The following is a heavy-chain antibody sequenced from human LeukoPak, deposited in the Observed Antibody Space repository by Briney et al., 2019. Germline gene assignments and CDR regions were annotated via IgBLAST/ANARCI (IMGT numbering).Heavy chain of an antibody. J-gene: IGHJ4*02. CDR2: IYSGGST. D-gene: IGHD3-22*01. CDR3: ARARYYYDSSGHYYFDY. CDR1: GFTVSSNY. Sequence: GGSLRLSCAASGFTVSSNYMSWVRQAPGKGLEWVSVIYSGGSTYYADSVKGRFTISRDNSKNTLYLQMNSLRAEDTAVYYCARARYYYDSSGHYYFDYWGQGTLVTVPS. V-gene: IGHV3-66*01.